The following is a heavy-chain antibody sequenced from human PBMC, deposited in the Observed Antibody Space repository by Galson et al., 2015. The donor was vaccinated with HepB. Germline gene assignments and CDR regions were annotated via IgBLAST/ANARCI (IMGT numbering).Heavy chain of an antibody. CDR3: AHHRLQSNWFDP. D-gene: IGHD2-15*01. Sequence: PALVKPTQTLTLTCTFSGFSLGTSTVGVGWLRQPPGKAPEWLALIYWDDAKRYNPSLESRLTITKDTSKTQVVLTVTNMDPVDTATYYRAHHRLQSNWFDPWGQGTLVTVSS. CDR1: GFSLGTSTVG. V-gene: IGHV2-5*02. CDR2: IYWDDAK. J-gene: IGHJ5*02.